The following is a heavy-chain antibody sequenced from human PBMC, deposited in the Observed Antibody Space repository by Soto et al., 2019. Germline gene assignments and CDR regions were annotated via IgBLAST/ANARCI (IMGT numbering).Heavy chain of an antibody. Sequence: PSETLSLTCAVYGGSFSGYYWSWIRQHPGKGLEWIGYIYYSGSTYYNPSLKSRVTISVDTSKNQFSLKLSSVTAADTAVYYCARATGDSRAFDIWGQGTMVTVSS. CDR1: GGSFSGYY. CDR2: IYYSGST. CDR3: ARATGDSRAFDI. J-gene: IGHJ3*02. D-gene: IGHD7-27*01. V-gene: IGHV4-31*02.